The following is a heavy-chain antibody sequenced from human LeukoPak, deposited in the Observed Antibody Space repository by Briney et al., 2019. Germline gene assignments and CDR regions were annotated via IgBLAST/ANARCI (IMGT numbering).Heavy chain of an antibody. CDR2: INSDGSST. D-gene: IGHD6-19*01. J-gene: IGHJ4*02. V-gene: IGHV3-74*01. Sequence: GGSLRLSCAASGFTFSSYWMHWVRQAPGKGLVWVSRINSDGSSTSYADSVKGRFTISRDNAKNTLYLQMNSLRAEDTAVYYCARLPYSSGAYDYWGQGTLVTVSS. CDR1: GFTFSSYW. CDR3: ARLPYSSGAYDY.